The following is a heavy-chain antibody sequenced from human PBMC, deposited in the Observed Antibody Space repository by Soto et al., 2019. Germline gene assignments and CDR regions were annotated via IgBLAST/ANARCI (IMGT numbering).Heavy chain of an antibody. Sequence: GSLRLSCAASGFTFSSYAMHWVRQAPGKGLEWVAVISYDGSSKYYADSVKGRFTISRDNSKNTLYLQMNSLRAEDTAVYYCAREEGYYDSSGYFIDYWGQGTMVTVYS. CDR2: ISYDGSSK. CDR3: AREEGYYDSSGYFIDY. D-gene: IGHD3-22*01. CDR1: GFTFSSYA. J-gene: IGHJ4*02. V-gene: IGHV3-30-3*01.